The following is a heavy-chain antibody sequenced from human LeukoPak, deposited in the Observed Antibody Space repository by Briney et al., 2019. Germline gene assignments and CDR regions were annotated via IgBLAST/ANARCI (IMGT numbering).Heavy chain of an antibody. V-gene: IGHV4-30-2*01. CDR1: GDSISSGAYS. CDR3: ARELWFANAPGSWLDP. CDR2: IFHSGST. D-gene: IGHD2-21*01. Sequence: PSQTLSLPCVVSGDSISSGAYSWSWIRQPPGKGLEWIGYIFHSGSTFYNPSLKSRVTISVDNSKNQFSLRLSSVTAADTAVYYCARELWFANAPGSWLDPWGQGTLVTVSS. J-gene: IGHJ5*02.